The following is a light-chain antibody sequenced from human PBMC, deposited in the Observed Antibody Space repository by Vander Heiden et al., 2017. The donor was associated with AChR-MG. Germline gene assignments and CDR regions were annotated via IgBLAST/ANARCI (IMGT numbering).Light chain of an antibody. CDR1: QSVSSY. Sequence: EIALTQSPATLSLSRGERATLACRASQSVSSYLAWYQQKPGHAPKLLRYDASSRATGVPARFSGSGSGTEFTLTISSLEPEDFAFYYCQQRSNCPLTFGGGTKVEIK. V-gene: IGKV3-11*01. CDR2: DAS. J-gene: IGKJ4*01. CDR3: QQRSNCPLT.